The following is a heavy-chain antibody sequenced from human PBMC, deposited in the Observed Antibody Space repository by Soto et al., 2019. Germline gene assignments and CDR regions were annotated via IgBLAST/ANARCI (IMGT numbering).Heavy chain of an antibody. D-gene: IGHD5-12*01. CDR3: ARLGPSDVDIVATITEPYFDY. V-gene: IGHV4-39*01. Sequence: QLQLQESGPGLVKPSETLSLTCTVSGGSISSSSYYWGWIRQPPGKGLEWIGSIYYSGSTYYNPSLKSRVTISVDTSKNQFPRKLSSVTAADTAVYYCARLGPSDVDIVATITEPYFDYWGQGTLVTVSS. CDR1: GGSISSSSYY. J-gene: IGHJ4*02. CDR2: IYYSGST.